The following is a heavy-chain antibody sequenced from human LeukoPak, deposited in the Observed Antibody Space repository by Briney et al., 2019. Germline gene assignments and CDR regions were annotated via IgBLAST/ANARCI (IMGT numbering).Heavy chain of an antibody. CDR2: IKPDGSEK. V-gene: IGHV3-7*01. D-gene: IGHD1-14*01. J-gene: IGHJ4*02. CDR3: ARARIDY. Sequence: PGGSLRLSGAASGFTSSDYWMTWVRQAPGKGLEWVANIKPDGSEKYYADSLKGRFTISRDNAKNSLYLQMNSLRAEDTAVYYCARARIDYWGQGTLVTVSS. CDR1: GFTSSDYW.